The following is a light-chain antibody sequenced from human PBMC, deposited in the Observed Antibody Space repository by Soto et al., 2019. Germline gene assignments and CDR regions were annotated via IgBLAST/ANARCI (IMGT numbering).Light chain of an antibody. V-gene: IGKV1-6*01. CDR1: QSIGIY. Sequence: IQMTQSPPSLSASVGDRVNITCRASQSIGIYLNWYQQKPGKAPKLLINTASTLQSGVSSRFSGSGSGTDFTLTISSLQPEDFATYYCLQDYIYPWTFGQGTKVDI. CDR2: TAS. CDR3: LQDYIYPWT. J-gene: IGKJ1*01.